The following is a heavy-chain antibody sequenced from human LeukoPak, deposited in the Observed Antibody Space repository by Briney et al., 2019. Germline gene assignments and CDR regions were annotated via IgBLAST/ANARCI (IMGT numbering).Heavy chain of an antibody. J-gene: IGHJ6*02. CDR2: INPNSGGT. CDR3: ARDLRFLEWLDYYYYYGMDV. Sequence: ASVKVSCKASGYTFTGYYMHWVRQAPGQGLEWMGWINPNSGGTNYAQKFQGRVTMTRDTSISTAYMELSRLRSDDTAVYYCARDLRFLEWLDYYYYYGMDVWGQGTTVTVSS. D-gene: IGHD3-3*01. V-gene: IGHV1-2*02. CDR1: GYTFTGYY.